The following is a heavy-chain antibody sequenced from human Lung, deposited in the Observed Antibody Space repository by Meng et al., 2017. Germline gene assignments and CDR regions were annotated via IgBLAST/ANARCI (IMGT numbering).Heavy chain of an antibody. D-gene: IGHD4-11*01. V-gene: IGHV4-34*01. CDR3: ARGPTTMAHDFDY. Sequence: QVQPQHRVAGLLKPSETLSLTCVVSGGSFSDYYWSWIRQPPGKGLEWIGEINHSGSTNYNPSLESRATISVDTSQNNLSLKLSSVTAADSAVYYCARGPTTMAHDFDYWGQGTLVTVSS. CDR1: GGSFSDYY. CDR2: INHSGST. J-gene: IGHJ4*02.